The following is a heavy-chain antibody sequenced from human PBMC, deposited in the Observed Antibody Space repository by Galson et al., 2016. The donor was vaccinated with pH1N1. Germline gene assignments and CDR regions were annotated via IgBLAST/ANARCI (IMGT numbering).Heavy chain of an antibody. CDR3: AHREVMITNAFDF. CDR2: IYWDDDK. CDR1: GFSINSSGMG. V-gene: IGHV2-5*08. D-gene: IGHD3-10*01. Sequence: PALVKPTQTLTLTCTFSGFSINSSGMGVGWIRQPPGQALEWLAVIYWDDDKRYSLSLKSRLTISKDTSKNQVVLTMTNMDPVHTGTYYFAHREVMITNAFDFWGRGTMVTVSS. J-gene: IGHJ3*01.